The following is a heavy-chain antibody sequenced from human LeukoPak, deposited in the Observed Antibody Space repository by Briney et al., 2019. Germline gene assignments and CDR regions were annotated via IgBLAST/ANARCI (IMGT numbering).Heavy chain of an antibody. CDR3: AKDPYGTRYFDY. Sequence: PGGSLRLSCAASGFTFSSHALSWVRQAPGKGLGWVSSLSGSGYNTYYADSVKGRFTISRDNSKNTVYLQMNSLRAEDTAVYYCAKDPYGTRYFDYWGQGTLVTVSS. V-gene: IGHV3-23*01. J-gene: IGHJ4*02. D-gene: IGHD2-2*01. CDR1: GFTFSSHA. CDR2: LSGSGYNT.